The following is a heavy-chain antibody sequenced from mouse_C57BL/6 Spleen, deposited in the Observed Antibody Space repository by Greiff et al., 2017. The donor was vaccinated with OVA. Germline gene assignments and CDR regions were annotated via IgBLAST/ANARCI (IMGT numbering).Heavy chain of an antibody. J-gene: IGHJ3*01. CDR1: GYTFTSHW. CDR3: ARPFAY. CDR2: IFPGGGSP. V-gene: IGHV1-56*01. Sequence: QVQLQQSGPELVRPGASVKISCKAPGYTFTSHWMPWVRQRPGKGLEWIGEIFPGGGSPYYTEKFKGNATLTVDTSSSTAYMQLSSLTSEDSAVYVCARPFAYWGQGTLVTVSA.